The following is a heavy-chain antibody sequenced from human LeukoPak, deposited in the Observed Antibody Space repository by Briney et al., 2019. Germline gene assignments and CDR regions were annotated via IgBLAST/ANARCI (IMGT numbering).Heavy chain of an antibody. Sequence: ASVKVSCKTSGYTFTNYAMHWVRQAPGQGLEWMGWINAGNGNTKYSQKFQGRVTITRDTSASTAYMELSSLRSEDTAVYYCARDSLRYFDWLLRGAGFDPWGQGTLVAVSS. V-gene: IGHV1-3*01. CDR2: INAGNGNT. CDR1: GYTFTNYA. J-gene: IGHJ5*02. D-gene: IGHD3-9*01. CDR3: ARDSLRYFDWLLRGAGFDP.